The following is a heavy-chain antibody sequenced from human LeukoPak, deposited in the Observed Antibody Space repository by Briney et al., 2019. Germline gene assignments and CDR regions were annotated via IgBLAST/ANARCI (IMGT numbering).Heavy chain of an antibody. D-gene: IGHD3-10*01. V-gene: IGHV3-49*04. CDR3: TRAGNHVLLWFGEYD. CDR1: GFTFGDYA. J-gene: IGHJ4*02. Sequence: PGGSLRLSCTASGFTFGDYAISWVRQARGKGREGGGFIRSKAYGGTTEYAASVKGRFTISRDDSKSIDYLQMTSLKTEDTAVYYCTRAGNHVLLWFGEYDWGQGTLVTVSS. CDR2: IRSKAYGGTT.